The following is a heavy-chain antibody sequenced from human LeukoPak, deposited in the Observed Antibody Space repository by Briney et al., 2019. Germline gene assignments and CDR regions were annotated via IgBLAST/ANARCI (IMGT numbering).Heavy chain of an antibody. CDR1: GFTFDDYG. D-gene: IGHD2-21*01. CDR2: INWNGGST. J-gene: IGHJ4*02. CDR3: ARALGGDYDY. Sequence: PGGSLRLSCAASGFTFDDYGMGWVRQAPGKGLEWVSGINWNGGSTGYADSVKGRFTISRDNAKSSLYLQMNSLRAEDTALYYCARALGGDYDYWGQGTLVTVSS. V-gene: IGHV3-20*04.